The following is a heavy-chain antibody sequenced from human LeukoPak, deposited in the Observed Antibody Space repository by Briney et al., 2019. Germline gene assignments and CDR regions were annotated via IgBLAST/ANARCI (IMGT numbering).Heavy chain of an antibody. J-gene: IGHJ4*02. Sequence: SETLSLTCTVSGGSISSGGYYWSWIRQHPGKGLEWIGYIYYSGSTYYNPSLKSRVTISVDTSKNQFSLKLTSVTAADTAVYYCARVTYSGTYFGAAPPRPNDYWGQGTLVAVSS. CDR1: GGSISSGGYY. V-gene: IGHV4-31*03. CDR2: IYYSGST. CDR3: ARVTYSGTYFGAAPPRPNDY. D-gene: IGHD1-26*01.